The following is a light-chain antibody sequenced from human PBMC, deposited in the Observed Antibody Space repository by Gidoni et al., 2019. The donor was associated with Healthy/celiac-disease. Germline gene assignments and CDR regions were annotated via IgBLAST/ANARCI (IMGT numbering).Light chain of an antibody. Sequence: DIQMTQSPSSLSASVGDRVTITCRASQSISSYLNWYQQKPGKAPKLLIYAASSLQSGVPSRFSGSGSGTDFTITISSLQPEDFATYYCKQSYSTLITFGQGTRLEIK. CDR2: AAS. CDR1: QSISSY. CDR3: KQSYSTLIT. V-gene: IGKV1-39*01. J-gene: IGKJ5*01.